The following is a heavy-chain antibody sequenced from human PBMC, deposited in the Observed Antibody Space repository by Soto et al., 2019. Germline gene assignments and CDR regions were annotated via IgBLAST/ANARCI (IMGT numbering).Heavy chain of an antibody. V-gene: IGHV3-23*01. Sequence: GGSLRLSCTTSGFTFSSYAMTWVRLASGKGLEWVSSISGNGGSTYYADSVKVRFTISRDNSKNTLYLQMNSLRAEDTAVYYCATSPRAATVTTLNYWGQGTLVTVSS. CDR3: ATSPRAATVTTLNY. D-gene: IGHD4-17*01. CDR2: ISGNGGST. J-gene: IGHJ4*02. CDR1: GFTFSSYA.